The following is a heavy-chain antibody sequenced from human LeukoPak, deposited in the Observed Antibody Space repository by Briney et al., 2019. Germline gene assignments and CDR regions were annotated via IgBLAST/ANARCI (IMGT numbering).Heavy chain of an antibody. J-gene: IGHJ2*01. D-gene: IGHD3-3*01. V-gene: IGHV4-59*01. Sequence: SVTLSLTSTVSGGSISSYYWSWIRQPPGKGLEWSGYIYYSGSTNYNPSLKSRVTISVDTSKNQFSLKLSSVTAADTAVYYCASLRFLEWSDWYFDLWGRGTLVTVSS. CDR2: IYYSGST. CDR3: ASLRFLEWSDWYFDL. CDR1: GGSISSYY.